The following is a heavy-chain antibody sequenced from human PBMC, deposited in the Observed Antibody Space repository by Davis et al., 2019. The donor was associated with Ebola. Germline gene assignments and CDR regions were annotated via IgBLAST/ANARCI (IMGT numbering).Heavy chain of an antibody. CDR3: ARVLCSTTSCFEGYIYGMDV. CDR1: GYTFTSYG. V-gene: IGHV1-18*01. Sequence: ASVKVSCKASGYTFTSYGFSWVRQAPGQGLEWMGWISAYNGNTNYVQKLQDRVTMTTDTSTSTAYLELRSLRSDDTAVYYCARVLCSTTSCFEGYIYGMDVWGQGTTVTVSS. J-gene: IGHJ6*02. CDR2: ISAYNGNT. D-gene: IGHD2-2*01.